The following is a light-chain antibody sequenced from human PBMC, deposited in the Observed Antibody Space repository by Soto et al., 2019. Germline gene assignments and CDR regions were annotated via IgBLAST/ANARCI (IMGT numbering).Light chain of an antibody. J-gene: IGKJ4*01. Sequence: EIVLTQSPGTLSLSPGERATLSCRASQSVSSSYLAWYQQTPGQAPRLLIYGASSRATGIPDRFSGSGSGTDFTLTISRLEPEDFAVYYCQKYGSSPLTLGGGTKVEIK. CDR1: QSVSSSY. CDR2: GAS. CDR3: QKYGSSPLT. V-gene: IGKV3-20*01.